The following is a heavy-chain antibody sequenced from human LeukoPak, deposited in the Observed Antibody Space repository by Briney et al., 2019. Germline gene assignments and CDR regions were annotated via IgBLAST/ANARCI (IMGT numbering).Heavy chain of an antibody. J-gene: IGHJ4*02. CDR1: GFTFNNYW. Sequence: TGGSLRLSCAASGFTFNNYWMSWVRQAPGKGLGWVANIKQDGSEKYYVDSVKGRFTISRDNAKNSLYLQMNSLRAEDTAVYYCAREDSYYYGSGSYPFDYWGQGTLVTVSS. CDR3: AREDSYYYGSGSYPFDY. V-gene: IGHV3-7*01. CDR2: IKQDGSEK. D-gene: IGHD3-10*01.